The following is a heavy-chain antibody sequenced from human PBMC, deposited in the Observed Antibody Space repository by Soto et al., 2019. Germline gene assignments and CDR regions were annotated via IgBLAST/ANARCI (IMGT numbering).Heavy chain of an antibody. CDR3: ARDMNPYYGPGRLHGFFDY. V-gene: IGHV1-2*02. CDR1: GYSFTGHY. CDR2: INPGNGDT. D-gene: IGHD3-10*01. J-gene: IGHJ4*02. Sequence: QGRLVQSGTEVKESGSSVRVSCKASGYSFTGHYVHWMRQAPGQGLEWMGWINPGNGDTKYAQKFQGRVTMTRDTSISTHYMELSALKSDDTAVYYCARDMNPYYGPGRLHGFFDYWGQGTLVTVSS.